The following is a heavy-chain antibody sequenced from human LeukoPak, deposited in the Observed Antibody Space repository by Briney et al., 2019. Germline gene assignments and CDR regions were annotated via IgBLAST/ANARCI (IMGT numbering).Heavy chain of an antibody. CDR2: IIPIFGTA. CDR1: GGTFSSYA. Sequence: SVKVSCKASGGTFSSYAISWVRQAPGQGLEWMGGIIPIFGTANYAQKFQGRVTITADESTSTAYMELSGLRSEDTAVYYCASGLSSSWYRQDYMDVWGKGTTVTVSS. V-gene: IGHV1-69*13. CDR3: ASGLSSSWYRQDYMDV. D-gene: IGHD6-13*01. J-gene: IGHJ6*03.